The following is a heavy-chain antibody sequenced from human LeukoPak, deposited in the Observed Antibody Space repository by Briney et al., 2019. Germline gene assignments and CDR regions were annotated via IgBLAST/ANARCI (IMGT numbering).Heavy chain of an antibody. D-gene: IGHD2-21*02. Sequence: GGSLRLSCAASGFTFGSYAMTWVRQAPGKGLEWFSAISVSGDNTYYADSVKGRFTISRDTSKNTLYLQMNSLRAEDTAVYYCAKLGTVAYFDFWGQGTLVTVSS. CDR2: ISVSGDNT. J-gene: IGHJ4*02. CDR3: AKLGTVAYFDF. CDR1: GFTFGSYA. V-gene: IGHV3-23*01.